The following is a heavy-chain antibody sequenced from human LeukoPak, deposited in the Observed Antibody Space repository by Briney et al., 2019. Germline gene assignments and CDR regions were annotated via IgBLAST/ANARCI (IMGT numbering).Heavy chain of an antibody. Sequence: PSETLSLTCTVSGDSISSSISYWGWIRQPPGKGLEWIGSIYYSGSTHYNPSLKSRVFISVDTSKNQFSLKLSSVTAADTAVYYCARGPLAVAGDYWGQGTLVTVSS. CDR2: IYYSGST. J-gene: IGHJ4*02. CDR3: ARGPLAVAGDY. D-gene: IGHD6-19*01. V-gene: IGHV4-39*01. CDR1: GDSISSSISY.